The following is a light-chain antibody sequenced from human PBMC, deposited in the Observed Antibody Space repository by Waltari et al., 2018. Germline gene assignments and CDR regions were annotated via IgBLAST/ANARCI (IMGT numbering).Light chain of an antibody. CDR1: SSDVGGYNY. CDR3: SSYTSSSIVV. Sequence: QSALTQPASVSGSPGQSSTISCTGTSSDVGGYNYVSWYQKHPGKAPKLMIYEVSNRPSGVANRFPGSKPGNTASLTISGLQAEDEADYYCSSYTSSSIVVFGGGTKLTVL. CDR2: EVS. J-gene: IGLJ2*01. V-gene: IGLV2-14*01.